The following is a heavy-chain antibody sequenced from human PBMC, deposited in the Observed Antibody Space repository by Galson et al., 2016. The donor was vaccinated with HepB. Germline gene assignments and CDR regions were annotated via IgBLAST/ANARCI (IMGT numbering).Heavy chain of an antibody. CDR2: FIHSGSP. CDR1: GGTFIGHY. Sequence: SETQSLTCAAYGGTFIGHYWTWIRQSPGKGLEWIGDFIHSGSPNYNPSLKSRVTISVDTSTNQFSLKLTSVTAADTAVYYCAPLGYCTAGTCYKVSWGQGTLVTVSS. CDR3: APLGYCTAGTCYKVS. J-gene: IGHJ5*02. V-gene: IGHV4-34*08. D-gene: IGHD2-8*02.